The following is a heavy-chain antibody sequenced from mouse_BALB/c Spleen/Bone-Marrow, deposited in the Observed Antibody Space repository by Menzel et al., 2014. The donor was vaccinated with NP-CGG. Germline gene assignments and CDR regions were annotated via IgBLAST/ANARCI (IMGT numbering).Heavy chain of an antibody. CDR2: INTNGGNT. Sequence: EVNVVESGGGLVQPGGSLKLSCAASGFTFSSYGMSWVRQTPDKRLELVATINTNGGNTYYPDSVKDRFTISRDNAKNTLYLQMSSLKSEDTAMYYCARGLDYWGQGTTLTVSS. V-gene: IGHV5-6-3*01. CDR1: GFTFSSYG. J-gene: IGHJ2*01. CDR3: ARGLDY.